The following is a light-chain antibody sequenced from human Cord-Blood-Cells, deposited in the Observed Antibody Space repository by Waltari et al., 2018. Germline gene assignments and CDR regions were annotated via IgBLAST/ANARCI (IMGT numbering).Light chain of an antibody. CDR2: GAS. CDR3: QQYNIWPPYT. Sequence: EIVMTQSPATLSVSPGERATLSCRASQSVSSNLAWYQQKPGQAPSLLIYGASTRATGIPARFSGSGSGTEFTLTISSLQSEDFAVYYCQQYNIWPPYTFGQGTKLEIK. CDR1: QSVSSN. J-gene: IGKJ2*01. V-gene: IGKV3-15*01.